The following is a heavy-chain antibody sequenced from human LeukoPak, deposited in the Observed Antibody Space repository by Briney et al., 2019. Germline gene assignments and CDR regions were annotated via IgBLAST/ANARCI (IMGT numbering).Heavy chain of an antibody. Sequence: ASVKVSFKASGYPFTSYYIHWVRQAPGQGLEWMGIINPSDRSTSYSQKFQGRVTMTRDTSTSTVYMELSSLRSEATAVDYCARIYCSGGSCYYGFTAWGQGTLVTASS. V-gene: IGHV1-46*01. CDR3: ARIYCSGGSCYYGFTA. CDR2: INPSDRST. D-gene: IGHD2-15*01. CDR1: GYPFTSYY. J-gene: IGHJ5*02.